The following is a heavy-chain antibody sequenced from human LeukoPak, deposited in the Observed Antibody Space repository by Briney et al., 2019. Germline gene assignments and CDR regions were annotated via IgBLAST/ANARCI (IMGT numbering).Heavy chain of an antibody. Sequence: GESLKISCKGSGYIFSTYWIAWVRQMPGKGLEWMGIIYPGDSDTRYSPSFEGQVTISVDKSTNTAYLQWSSLKASDSAMYSCXXXLGXXSGWYDYWGQGTLVSVS. D-gene: IGHD6-19*01. CDR2: IYPGDSDT. V-gene: IGHV5-51*01. CDR1: GYIFSTYW. J-gene: IGHJ4*02. CDR3: XXXLGXXSGWYDY.